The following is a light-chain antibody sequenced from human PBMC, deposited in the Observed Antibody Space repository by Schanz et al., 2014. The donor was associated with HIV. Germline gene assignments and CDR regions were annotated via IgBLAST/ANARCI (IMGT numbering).Light chain of an antibody. J-gene: IGKJ2*01. Sequence: DIQLSQSPSFLSASVGDRVTVTCRASQDISTYLAWYQQKLGKAPNLLIYAASTLHTGVPLRFSGSGSGTDFTLTINGLQPDDFATYYCQQLNSFPYTFGQGTMLEI. CDR1: QDISTY. CDR2: AAS. CDR3: QQLNSFPYT. V-gene: IGKV1-9*01.